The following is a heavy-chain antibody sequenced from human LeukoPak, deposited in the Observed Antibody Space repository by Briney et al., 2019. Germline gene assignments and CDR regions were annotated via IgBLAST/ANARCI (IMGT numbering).Heavy chain of an antibody. D-gene: IGHD3-22*01. J-gene: IGHJ4*02. CDR1: GFTFSSYA. CDR2: ISGSGGST. CDR3: AKESVIVVVTSPDY. V-gene: IGHV3-23*01. Sequence: GGSLRLSCATSGFTFSSYAMSWVRQAPGKGLEWVSSISGSGGSTYYADSVKGRFTISRDNTQNTLYLQMNSLRAEDTAVYYCAKESVIVVVTSPDYWGQGTLVTVSS.